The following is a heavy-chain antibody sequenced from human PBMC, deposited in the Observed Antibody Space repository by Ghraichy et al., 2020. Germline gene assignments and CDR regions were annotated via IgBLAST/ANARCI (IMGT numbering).Heavy chain of an antibody. V-gene: IGHV1-18*01. J-gene: IGHJ5*02. CDR3: ARDLPGYSSGWVVEEPSNWFDP. Sequence: ASVKVSCKASGYTFTSYGISWVRQAPGQGLEWMGWISAYNGNTNYAQKLQGRVTMTTDTSTSTAYMELRSLRSDDTAVYFCARDLPGYSSGWVVEEPSNWFDPWGQGTLVTVSS. D-gene: IGHD6-19*01. CDR2: ISAYNGNT. CDR1: GYTFTSYG.